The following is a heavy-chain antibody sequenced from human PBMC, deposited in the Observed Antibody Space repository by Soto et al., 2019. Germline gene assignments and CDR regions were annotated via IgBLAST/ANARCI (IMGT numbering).Heavy chain of an antibody. V-gene: IGHV4-34*01. D-gene: IGHD3-3*01. CDR2: IDHSGYT. CDR1: GGSFSGYY. J-gene: IGHJ5*02. CDR3: ARVRDWFVP. Sequence: SETLSLTCAVYGGSFSGYYWNWIRQPPGKGPEWIGEIDHSGYTNYNPSLKSRVTISVDTSKNQFSLRLTSVTAADTAVYYCARVRDWFVPWGQGTLVTVSS.